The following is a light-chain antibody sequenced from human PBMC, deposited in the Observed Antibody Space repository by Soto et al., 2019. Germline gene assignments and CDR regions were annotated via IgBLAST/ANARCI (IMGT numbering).Light chain of an antibody. CDR1: QSVSSY. Sequence: EIVLTQSPATLSLSPGERATLSCRASQSVSSYLAWYQQKPGQAPRLLMYEASNRATGIPARFSGGGSGTDFTLTISSLEPEDFAVYYCQQYGSSPDTFGQGTRLEI. CDR3: QQYGSSPDT. CDR2: EAS. V-gene: IGKV3-11*01. J-gene: IGKJ5*01.